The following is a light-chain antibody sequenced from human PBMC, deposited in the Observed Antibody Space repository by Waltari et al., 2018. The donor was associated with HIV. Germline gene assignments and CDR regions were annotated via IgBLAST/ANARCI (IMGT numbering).Light chain of an antibody. Sequence: QSALTQPASVSGSPGPSITISCTGTNNAVDDYNYVYWYQHHPGKAPNVMIYEGNNRPSGVSNRFSGSKSGNTASLTISGLQAEDEADYFCTSYISSSSPVFGGWTKLTVL. CDR1: NNAVDDYNY. CDR2: EGN. CDR3: TSYISSSSPV. J-gene: IGLJ3*02. V-gene: IGLV2-14*01.